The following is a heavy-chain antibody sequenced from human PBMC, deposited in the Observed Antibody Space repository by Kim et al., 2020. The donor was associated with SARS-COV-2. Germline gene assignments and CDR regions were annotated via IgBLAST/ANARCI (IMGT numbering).Heavy chain of an antibody. CDR3: ATDYAFELDV. D-gene: IGHD3-16*01. V-gene: IGHV3-7*01. J-gene: IGHJ6*02. CDR2: K. Sequence: KPFVDSVTGRFTISRGNAEDSLYLPMNSLRAEDTAVYYCATDYAFELDVWGQGTTVTVSS.